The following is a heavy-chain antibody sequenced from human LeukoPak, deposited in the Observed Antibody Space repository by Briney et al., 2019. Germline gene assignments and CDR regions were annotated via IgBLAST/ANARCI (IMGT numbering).Heavy chain of an antibody. Sequence: PGGSLRLSCAASGFTFSSYAMSWVRQAPGKGLEWVSAISGSGGSTYYADSVKGRFTISRDNSKNTLYLQMNSLRAEDTAVYYCAKDHRRGYYYDSSGSSSRLFDYWGQGTLVTVSS. V-gene: IGHV3-23*01. CDR1: GFTFSSYA. CDR2: ISGSGGST. D-gene: IGHD3-22*01. J-gene: IGHJ4*02. CDR3: AKDHRRGYYYDSSGSSSRLFDY.